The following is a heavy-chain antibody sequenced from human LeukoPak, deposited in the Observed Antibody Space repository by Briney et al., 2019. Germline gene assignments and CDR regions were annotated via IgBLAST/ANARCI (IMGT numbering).Heavy chain of an antibody. CDR1: GGTFLNYA. V-gene: IGHV1-69*04. CDR3: ARASQDYYGSGSYYRGGDAFDI. J-gene: IGHJ3*02. CDR2: IIPTLGIA. D-gene: IGHD3-10*01. Sequence: SVKVSCKTSGGTFLNYAISWVRQAPGQGLEWMGRIIPTLGIANYAQKFQARVTLTADKSTSTAYMELSSLRSDDTAVYYCARASQDYYGSGSYYRGGDAFDIWGQGTMVTVSS.